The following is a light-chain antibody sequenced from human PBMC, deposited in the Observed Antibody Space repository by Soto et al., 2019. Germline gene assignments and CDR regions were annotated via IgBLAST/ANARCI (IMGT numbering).Light chain of an antibody. CDR1: SSDVGGYNY. CDR3: SSYTSSSTPV. Sequence: QSALTQPASVSGSPGQSITISCTGTSSDVGGYNYVSWYQQYPGKAPKLMIYEVSNRPSGVSNRFSGSKSGNTDSLTISGLQAEDEADYYCSSYTSSSTPVFGTGTKLTVL. J-gene: IGLJ1*01. V-gene: IGLV2-14*01. CDR2: EVS.